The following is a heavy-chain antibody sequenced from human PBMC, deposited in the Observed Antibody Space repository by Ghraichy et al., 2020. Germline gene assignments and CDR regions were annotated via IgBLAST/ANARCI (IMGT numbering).Heavy chain of an antibody. J-gene: IGHJ6*02. CDR3: ARDRGIAISFGPGGGMDV. CDR2: INPNGGGT. V-gene: IGHV1-2*06. CDR1: GYTFTGYY. Sequence: ALVKVSCEASGYTFTGYYVHWVRQAPGQGLEWMGRINPNGGGTDYAQKFKGRVTMTRDMFINTLYMELSRLESDDTAVYYCARDRGIAISFGPGGGMDVWGQGTTVTVSS. D-gene: IGHD6-13*01.